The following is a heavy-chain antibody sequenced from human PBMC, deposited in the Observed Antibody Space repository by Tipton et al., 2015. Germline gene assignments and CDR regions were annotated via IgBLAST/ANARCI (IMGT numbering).Heavy chain of an antibody. J-gene: IGHJ6*02. D-gene: IGHD3-16*02. V-gene: IGHV3-30*18. CDR2: MPYDGSNK. CDR3: AKDRPHYDFVRGTYRFSGGSGMDV. CDR1: GFTFSSYD. Sequence: SLRLSCAASGFTFSSYDIHWVRQAPGKGLEWVAVMPYDGSNKYYADSVKGRFTISRDNYKNTLYLQMKSLRAEDTAVYYCAKDRPHYDFVRGTYRFSGGSGMDVWGQGTTVTVSS.